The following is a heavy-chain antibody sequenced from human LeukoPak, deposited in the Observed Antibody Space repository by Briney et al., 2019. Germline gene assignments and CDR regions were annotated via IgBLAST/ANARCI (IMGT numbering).Heavy chain of an antibody. CDR2: INPNSGGT. CDR1: GYTFTGYY. Sequence: ASVKVSCKASGYTFTGYYMHWVRQAPGQGLEWMGWINPNSGGTNYAQKFQGRVTMTRDTSISTAYMELSRLRSDDTAVYYCARVTSIVGATKSGWFDPWGQGTLVTVSS. CDR3: ARVTSIVGATKSGWFDP. V-gene: IGHV1-2*02. J-gene: IGHJ5*02. D-gene: IGHD1-26*01.